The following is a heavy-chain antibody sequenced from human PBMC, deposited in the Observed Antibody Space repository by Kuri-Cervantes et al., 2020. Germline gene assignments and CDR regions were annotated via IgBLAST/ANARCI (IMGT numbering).Heavy chain of an antibody. J-gene: IGHJ3*02. D-gene: IGHD2-15*01. Sequence: LRLSCAISGDSVSSNSVAWNWIGQSPSRGLEWLGRTYYRSKWYNDYAVSVKSRITINPDTSKNQYSLQVNSVTPEDTAVYYCARRRFGGDAFDIWGQGTMVTVSS. V-gene: IGHV6-1*01. CDR2: TYYRSKWYN. CDR3: ARRRFGGDAFDI. CDR1: GDSVSSNSVA.